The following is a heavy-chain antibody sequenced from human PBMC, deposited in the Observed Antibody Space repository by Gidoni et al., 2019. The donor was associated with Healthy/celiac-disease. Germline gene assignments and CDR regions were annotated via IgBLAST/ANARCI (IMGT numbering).Heavy chain of an antibody. D-gene: IGHD6-13*01. CDR1: GGSSSGYY. J-gene: IGHJ5*02. CDR2: INHSGST. V-gene: IGHV4-34*01. Sequence: QVQLQQLGAGLLKPSETLSLTCAVYGGSSSGYYWSWIRQPPGKGLEWIGEINHSGSTNYNPSLKSRVTISVDTSKNQFSLKLSSVTAADTAVYYCARVRYSSSWYNWFDPWGQGTLVTVSS. CDR3: ARVRYSSSWYNWFDP.